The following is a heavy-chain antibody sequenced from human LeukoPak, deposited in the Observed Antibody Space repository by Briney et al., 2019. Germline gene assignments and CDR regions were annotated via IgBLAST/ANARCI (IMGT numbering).Heavy chain of an antibody. J-gene: IGHJ6*02. CDR3: AKDRGLWFGELINGMDV. V-gene: IGHV1-69*04. CDR1: GGTFSSYA. CDR2: IIPILGIA. D-gene: IGHD3-10*01. Sequence: SVKVSCKASGGTFSSYAISWVRQAPGQGLEWMGRIIPILGIANYAQKFQGRVTITADKSTSTAYMELSSLRSEDTAVYYCAKDRGLWFGELINGMDVWGQGTTVTVSS.